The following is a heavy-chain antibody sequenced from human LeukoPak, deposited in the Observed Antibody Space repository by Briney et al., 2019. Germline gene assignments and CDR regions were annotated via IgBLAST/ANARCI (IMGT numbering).Heavy chain of an antibody. CDR2: ISDSGDGT. V-gene: IGHV3-23*01. J-gene: IGHJ4*02. Sequence: GGSLRLSCAASGFTFRTYAMSWVRQAPGKGLEWVSGISDSGDGTYYADSVKGRFTISRDNSKNTLYLQMNSLRAEDTAVYYCAKDEGDIVVVVAASPFDYWGQGTLVTVSS. D-gene: IGHD2-15*01. CDR3: AKDEGDIVVVVAASPFDY. CDR1: GFTFRTYA.